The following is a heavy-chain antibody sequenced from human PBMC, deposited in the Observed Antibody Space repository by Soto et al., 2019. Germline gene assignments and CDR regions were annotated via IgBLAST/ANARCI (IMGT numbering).Heavy chain of an antibody. Sequence: QVQLKESGPGLAKPSETLSLTCTVSGGSLTGYFWSWIRQSPGGGLEWLGNIHYSGRTTYNPSLQSRVTISTDEPKNQFSLKLSSVTAADTAVYYCARGGGWLPQYWGQGTLVTVSS. D-gene: IGHD5-12*01. CDR3: ARGGGWLPQY. CDR1: GGSLTGYF. V-gene: IGHV4-59*12. CDR2: IHYSGRT. J-gene: IGHJ4*02.